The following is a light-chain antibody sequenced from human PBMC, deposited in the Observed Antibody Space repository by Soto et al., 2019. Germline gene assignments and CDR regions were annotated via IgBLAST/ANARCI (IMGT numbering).Light chain of an antibody. V-gene: IGLV2-14*01. CDR3: TSCITANTRCV. J-gene: IGLJ1*01. CDR1: SSDIGRYNY. CDR2: EVN. Sequence: QSALTQPASVSGSPGQSITISCTGTSSDIGRYNYVSWFQQHPGKVPKLVIFEVNYRPSGVSDRFSGSKSGNTASLTITGLQADDEADYYCTSCITANTRCVFGSGTKGTVL.